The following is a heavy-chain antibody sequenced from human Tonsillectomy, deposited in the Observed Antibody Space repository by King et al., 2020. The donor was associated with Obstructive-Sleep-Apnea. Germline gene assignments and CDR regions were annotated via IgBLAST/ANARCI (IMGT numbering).Heavy chain of an antibody. D-gene: IGHD3-22*01. V-gene: IGHV3-23*04. Sequence: VQLVESGGGLVQPGGSLRLSCAVSGFTFSSYAMSWVRQAPGQGLEVVSAISGSGGNTYYADSVKGRFTISRDNSKNTLYLQMNSLRAEDTAVYYCAKDGDDNSGYCPYYFDYWGQGTLVTVSS. CDR3: AKDGDDNSGYCPYYFDY. CDR2: ISGSGGNT. J-gene: IGHJ4*02. CDR1: GFTFSSYA.